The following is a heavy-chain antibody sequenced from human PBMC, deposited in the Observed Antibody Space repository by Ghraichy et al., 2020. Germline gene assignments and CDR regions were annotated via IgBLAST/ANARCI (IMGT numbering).Heavy chain of an antibody. CDR3: ARLYRGDIPRAPTALRGFDY. D-gene: IGHD3-10*01. Sequence: ASVKVSCKASGYTFTGYYMHWVRQAPGQGLEWMGWINPNSGGTNYAQKFQGRVTMTRDTSISTAYMELSRLRSDDTAVYYCARLYRGDIPRAPTALRGFDYWGQGTLVTVSS. J-gene: IGHJ4*02. CDR1: GYTFTGYY. V-gene: IGHV1-2*02. CDR2: INPNSGGT.